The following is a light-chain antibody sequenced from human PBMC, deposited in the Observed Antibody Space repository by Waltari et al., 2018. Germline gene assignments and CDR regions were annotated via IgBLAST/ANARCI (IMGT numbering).Light chain of an antibody. CDR1: ISDIGLFKV. Sequence: QSALTQPASVSASPGQSITVSCSGSISDIGLFKVVSWFQQYPGKSPSLIIYEVHKRPPGISDRFSATKSGNVASLTISGLQADDEADYYCCSFTSSSTYVFGSGTTVTVL. J-gene: IGLJ1*01. CDR2: EVH. CDR3: CSFTSSSTYV. V-gene: IGLV2-23*02.